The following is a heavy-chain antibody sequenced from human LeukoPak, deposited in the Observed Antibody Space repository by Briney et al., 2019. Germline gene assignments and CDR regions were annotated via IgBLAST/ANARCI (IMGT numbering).Heavy chain of an antibody. Sequence: PSETLSLTCAVSGGSISSSNWWSWVRQPPGKGLEWIGEIYHSGSTNYNPSLKSRVTISVDKSKNQFSLKLSSVTAADTAVYYCARLVTRMIVDLDYWGQGTLVTVSS. CDR2: IYHSGST. D-gene: IGHD3-22*01. CDR3: ARLVTRMIVDLDY. J-gene: IGHJ4*02. V-gene: IGHV4-4*02. CDR1: GGSISSSNW.